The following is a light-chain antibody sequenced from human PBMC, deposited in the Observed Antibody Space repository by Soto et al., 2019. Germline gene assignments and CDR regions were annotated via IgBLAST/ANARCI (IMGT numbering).Light chain of an antibody. CDR1: SSDVGSYNL. CDR2: EGS. V-gene: IGLV2-23*01. J-gene: IGLJ2*01. Sequence: QSVLTQPASVSGSPGQSITISCTGTSSDVGSYNLVSWYQQHPGKAPKLMIYEGSKRPSGVSNRFSGSKSGNTASLTISGLQAEDEADYYCCSYAGSRTLAFAGGTQLTVL. CDR3: CSYAGSRTLA.